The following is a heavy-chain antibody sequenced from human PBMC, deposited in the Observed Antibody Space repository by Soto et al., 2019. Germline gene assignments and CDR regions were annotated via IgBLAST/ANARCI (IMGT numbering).Heavy chain of an antibody. CDR3: ARDWESGKPRIAAGRGWFDP. CDR2: INHSGST. Sequence: SETLSLTCAVYGGSFSGYYWSWIRQPPGKGLEWIGEINHSGSTNYNPSLKSRVTISVDTSKNQFSLKLSSVTAADTAVYYCARDWESGKPRIAAGRGWFDPWGQGTLVTVSS. J-gene: IGHJ5*02. V-gene: IGHV4-34*01. D-gene: IGHD6-13*01. CDR1: GGSFSGYY.